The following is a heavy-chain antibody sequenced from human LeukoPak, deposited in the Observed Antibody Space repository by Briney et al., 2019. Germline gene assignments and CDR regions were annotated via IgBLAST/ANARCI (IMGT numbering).Heavy chain of an antibody. V-gene: IGHV3-23*01. CDR3: GKRLTSWELEY. J-gene: IGHJ4*02. CDR1: GFTFSSSA. CDR2: ISDSGGYT. Sequence: GGSLRLSCAASGFTFSSSAMSWVRQAPGKGLEWVSVISDSGGYTYYADSAKGRFTISRDNSKNTLSLQMSSLRAEDTAVYYCGKRLTSWELEYWGQGTLVTVSS. D-gene: IGHD1-26*01.